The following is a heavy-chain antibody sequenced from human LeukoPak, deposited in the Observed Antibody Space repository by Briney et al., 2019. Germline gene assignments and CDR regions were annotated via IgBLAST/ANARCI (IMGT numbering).Heavy chain of an antibody. CDR3: AKDQDIVVVPAAQD. D-gene: IGHD2-2*01. CDR1: GFTFSSYA. CDR2: ISGSGGST. Sequence: GGSLRLSCAAPGFTFSSYAMSWVRQAPGKGLEWVSAISGSGGSTYYADSVKGRFTIPRDNSKNTLYLQMNSLRAEDTAVYYCAKDQDIVVVPAAQDWGQGTLVTVSS. V-gene: IGHV3-23*01. J-gene: IGHJ4*02.